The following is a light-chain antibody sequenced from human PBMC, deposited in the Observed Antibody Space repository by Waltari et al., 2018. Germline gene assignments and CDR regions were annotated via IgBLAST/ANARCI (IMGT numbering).Light chain of an antibody. CDR2: QDT. CDR1: TLGDKN. Sequence: SYELTQPPSVFVSPGQTASITCSGDTLGDKNVCWYQQKPGQSPVLVIHQDTKRPSGIPERFSGSNSGNTATLTISGTQAMDEADYYCQAWDSITAGVVFGGGTKLTVL. V-gene: IGLV3-1*01. J-gene: IGLJ3*02. CDR3: QAWDSITAGVV.